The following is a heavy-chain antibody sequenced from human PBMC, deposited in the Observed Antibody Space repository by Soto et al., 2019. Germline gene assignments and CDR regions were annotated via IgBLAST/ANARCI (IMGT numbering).Heavy chain of an antibody. CDR2: IYYSGDT. D-gene: IGHD5-18*01. Sequence: VQLVESGGGLIQPGGSLRLSCAASGFSVSNNHMTWVRQAPGRGPEWVSTIYYSGDTFYAASVKGRFALSRDNSKNILYLQMNSLRADDTAVYYCATGVDTAKVGYWGQGTLVTVS. J-gene: IGHJ4*02. V-gene: IGHV3-53*01. CDR1: GFSVSNNH. CDR3: ATGVDTAKVGY.